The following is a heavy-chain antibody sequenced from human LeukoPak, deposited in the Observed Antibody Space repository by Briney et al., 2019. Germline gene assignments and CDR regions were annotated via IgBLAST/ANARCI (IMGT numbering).Heavy chain of an antibody. CDR2: IYSGGST. CDR3: AREFRTYYDFWSGYYIFDY. CDR1: GFTVSSNY. V-gene: IGHV3-53*05. J-gene: IGHJ4*02. Sequence: GGSLRLSCAASGFTVSSNYMSWVRQAPGKGLEWVSVIYSGGSTYYADSVKGRFTISRDNSKNTLYLQMNSLRSDDTAVYYCAREFRTYYDFWSGYYIFDYWGQGTLVTVSS. D-gene: IGHD3-3*01.